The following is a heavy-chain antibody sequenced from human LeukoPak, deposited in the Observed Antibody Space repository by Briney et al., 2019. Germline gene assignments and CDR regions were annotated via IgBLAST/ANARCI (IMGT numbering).Heavy chain of an antibody. CDR3: TRRGSSNWYFDY. Sequence: GASLKISCKSSGYRFTSYWIGWVRQMPGKGLEWMGFIYPDDSDTIYSPSFQGQVTISADKSINTAYLQWSTVKASDTAMYYCTRRGSSNWYFDYWGQGTLVTVSS. CDR1: GYRFTSYW. CDR2: IYPDDSDT. V-gene: IGHV5-51*01. D-gene: IGHD6-13*01. J-gene: IGHJ4*02.